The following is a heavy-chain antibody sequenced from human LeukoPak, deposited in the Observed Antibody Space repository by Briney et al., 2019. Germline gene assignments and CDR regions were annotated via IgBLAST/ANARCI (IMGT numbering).Heavy chain of an antibody. CDR3: ARSFDIAAAGSLGAFDI. V-gene: IGHV4-31*03. CDR1: GGSISSGGYY. Sequence: PSQTLSLTCTVSGGSISSGGYYWSWLRQHPGKGLEWIGYIYYSGSTYYNPSLKSRVTISVDTSKNQFSLKLSSVTAADTAVYYCARSFDIAAAGSLGAFDIWGQGTMVTVSS. D-gene: IGHD6-13*01. J-gene: IGHJ3*02. CDR2: IYYSGST.